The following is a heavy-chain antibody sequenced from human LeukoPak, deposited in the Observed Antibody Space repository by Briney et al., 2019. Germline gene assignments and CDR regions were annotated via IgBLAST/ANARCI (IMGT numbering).Heavy chain of an antibody. CDR3: TRHVEHDFWSGYPTDYGMDV. CDR1: GLTFRGSA. CDR2: IRSKANSYAT. D-gene: IGHD3-3*01. V-gene: IGHV3-73*01. Sequence: GGSLRLSCAASGLTFRGSAMRWVREASGRGPGRVGRIRSKANSYATAYAASVKGRFTISRDDSKNTAYLQMNSLKTEDTAVYYCTRHVEHDFWSGYPTDYGMDVWGQGTTVTVSS. J-gene: IGHJ6*02.